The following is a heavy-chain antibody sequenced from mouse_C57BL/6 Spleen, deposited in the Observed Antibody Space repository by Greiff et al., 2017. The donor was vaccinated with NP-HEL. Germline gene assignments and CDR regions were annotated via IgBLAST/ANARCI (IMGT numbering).Heavy chain of an antibody. J-gene: IGHJ4*01. V-gene: IGHV1-61*01. D-gene: IGHD2-1*01. Sequence: VQLQQPGAELVRPGSSVKLSCKASGYTFTSYWMDWVKQRPGQGLEWIGNIYPSDSETHYNQKFKDKATLTVDKSSSTAYMQLSSLTSEDSAVYYCARDGNYEDAMDYWGQGTSVTVSS. CDR1: GYTFTSYW. CDR2: IYPSDSET. CDR3: ARDGNYEDAMDY.